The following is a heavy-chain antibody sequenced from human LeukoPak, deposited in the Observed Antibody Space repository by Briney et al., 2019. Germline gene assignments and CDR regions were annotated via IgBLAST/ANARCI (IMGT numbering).Heavy chain of an antibody. D-gene: IGHD6-25*01. V-gene: IGHV1-69*04. CDR3: ARDRLPGSLGY. CDR1: GGTFSSYA. J-gene: IGHJ4*02. Sequence: ASVKVSCKASGGTFSSYAISWVRQAPGQGLEWMGRIIPIVGIANYAQKFQGRVTITADKSTSTAYMELNSLRSEDTAVYYCARDRLPGSLGYWGQGTLVTVSS. CDR2: IIPIVGIA.